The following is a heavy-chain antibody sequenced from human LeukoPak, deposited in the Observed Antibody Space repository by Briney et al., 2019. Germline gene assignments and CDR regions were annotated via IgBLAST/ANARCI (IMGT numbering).Heavy chain of an antibody. V-gene: IGHV4-30-2*01. CDR1: GGSISSGGYY. Sequence: SQTLSLTCTVSGGSISSGGYYWSWIRQPPGKGLEWIGYIYHSGSTYYNPSLKSRVTISVDTSKNQFSLKLSSVTAADTAVYYCARHPRDRGIVVVPAAPSFDYWGQGTLVTVSS. CDR3: ARHPRDRGIVVVPAAPSFDY. CDR2: IYHSGST. D-gene: IGHD2-2*01. J-gene: IGHJ4*02.